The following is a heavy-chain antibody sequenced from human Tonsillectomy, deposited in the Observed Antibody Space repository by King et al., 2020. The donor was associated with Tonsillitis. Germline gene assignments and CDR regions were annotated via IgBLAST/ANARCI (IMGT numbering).Heavy chain of an antibody. V-gene: IGHV4-34*01. D-gene: IGHD6-19*01. Sequence: VQLQQWGAGLLKPSETLSLTCAVYGGSCSGYYWSWIRQPPGKGLEWIGEINHSGSTNYNPSLKSRVTISVDTSKNPFSLKLSSGTAADTAVYYCAAINTGLIAVADHFDYWGQGTLVTVSS. CDR3: AAINTGLIAVADHFDY. J-gene: IGHJ4*02. CDR1: GGSCSGYY. CDR2: INHSGST.